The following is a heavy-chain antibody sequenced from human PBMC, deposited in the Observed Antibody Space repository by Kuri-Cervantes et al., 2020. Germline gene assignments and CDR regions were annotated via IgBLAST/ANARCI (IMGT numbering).Heavy chain of an antibody. CDR1: GFTFSSYA. Sequence: GESLKISCAASGFTFSSYAMSWVRQAPGKGLEWVLAISGSGGSTYYADSVKGRFTLSRDNAKNSLYLQMNSLRAEDTALYYCAKGLNIPGPPEFDYWGQGTLVTVSS. CDR2: ISGSGGST. CDR3: AKGLNIPGPPEFDY. J-gene: IGHJ4*02. V-gene: IGHV3-23*01. D-gene: IGHD1-14*01.